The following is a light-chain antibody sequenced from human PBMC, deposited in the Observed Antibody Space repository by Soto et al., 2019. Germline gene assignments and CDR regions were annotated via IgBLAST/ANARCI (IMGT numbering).Light chain of an antibody. Sequence: DIQMTQSPSSLAASVGDRVTITRRASQPISNYLNWYQHKPGKAPKVLIYAASNLHSGVPSRFSGSGSGTDFTLTISSLQPEDFATYYCQQSSSYSRTFGQGTKVDIK. CDR1: QPISNY. CDR3: QQSSSYSRT. V-gene: IGKV1-39*01. J-gene: IGKJ2*02. CDR2: AAS.